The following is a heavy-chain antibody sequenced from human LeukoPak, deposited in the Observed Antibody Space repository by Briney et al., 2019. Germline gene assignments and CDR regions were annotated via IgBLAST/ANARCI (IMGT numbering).Heavy chain of an antibody. CDR2: IIPIFGTA. CDR3: ARAPRGGGISYYYYYMDV. D-gene: IGHD2-15*01. CDR1: GGTFSSYA. Sequence: SVKVSCKACGGTFSSYAISWVRQAPGQGLEWMGRIIPIFGTANYAQKFQGRVTITTDESTSTAYMELSSLRSEDTAVYYCARAPRGGGISYYYYYMDVWGKGTTVTVSS. V-gene: IGHV1-69*05. J-gene: IGHJ6*03.